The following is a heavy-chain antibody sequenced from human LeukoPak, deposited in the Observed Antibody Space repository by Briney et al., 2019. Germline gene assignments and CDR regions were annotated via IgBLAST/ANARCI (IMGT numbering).Heavy chain of an antibody. J-gene: IGHJ4*02. Sequence: PGGSLRLSCSASGFTFSAYAMYWVRQAPGKGPEYVSAISTTGGSTYYADSVKGRFTISRDNSKNTLYLQMSSLTAEDTAVYYCVKGWIQAVGNFCWGQGTLVTVSS. CDR2: ISTTGGST. V-gene: IGHV3-64D*06. D-gene: IGHD5-18*01. CDR1: GFTFSAYA. CDR3: VKGWIQAVGNFC.